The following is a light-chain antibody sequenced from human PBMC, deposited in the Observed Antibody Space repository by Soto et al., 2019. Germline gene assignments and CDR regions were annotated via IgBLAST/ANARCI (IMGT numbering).Light chain of an antibody. CDR1: QSVSSS. Sequence: IVLTQSPATLSLSPGERATLSCRASQSVSSSLAWYQQKPGQAPRLLIYDASNRATGIPARFSGSGSGTDFTLTISSLEPEDFAVYYCQQRSNWAFGQGTRLEI. J-gene: IGKJ5*01. CDR2: DAS. CDR3: QQRSNWA. V-gene: IGKV3-11*01.